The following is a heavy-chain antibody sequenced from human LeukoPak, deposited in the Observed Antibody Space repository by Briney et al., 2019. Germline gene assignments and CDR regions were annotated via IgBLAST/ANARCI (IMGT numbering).Heavy chain of an antibody. J-gene: IGHJ4*02. CDR3: ARATNCGGDCGSDY. D-gene: IGHD2-21*02. CDR2: IYYSGST. V-gene: IGHV4-30-4*01. Sequence: GYIYYSGSTYYNPSLKSRVTISVDTSKNQFSLKLSSVTAADTAVYYCARATNCGGDCGSDYWGQGTLVTVSS.